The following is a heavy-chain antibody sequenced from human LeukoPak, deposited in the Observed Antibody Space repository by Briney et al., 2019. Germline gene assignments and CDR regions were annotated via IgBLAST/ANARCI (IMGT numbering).Heavy chain of an antibody. CDR1: GFTFSSYA. Sequence: PGGSLRLSCAASGFTFSSYAMSWVRQAPGKGLEWVSAISGSGGSTYYAASVKGRFTISRDNSKNTLYLQMNSLRAEDTAVYYCAKDFLLYDSSTYFDYWGQGTLVTVSS. D-gene: IGHD3-22*01. CDR3: AKDFLLYDSSTYFDY. J-gene: IGHJ4*02. CDR2: ISGSGGST. V-gene: IGHV3-23*01.